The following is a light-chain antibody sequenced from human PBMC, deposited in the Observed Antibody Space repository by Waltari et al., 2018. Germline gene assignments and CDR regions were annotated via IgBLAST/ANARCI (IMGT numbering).Light chain of an antibody. CDR1: SSDVGGYNH. V-gene: IGLV2-14*01. J-gene: IGLJ2*01. CDR2: EVT. Sequence: QSALTQPASVSGSPGQSITISCPGTSSDVGGYNHFSWYQQQPGKAPKLLILEVTNRPSGISNRFSGSKSGNTASLTISGLQAEDEGEYYCSSFTTIGTLVVFGGGTKVTVL. CDR3: SSFTTIGTLVV.